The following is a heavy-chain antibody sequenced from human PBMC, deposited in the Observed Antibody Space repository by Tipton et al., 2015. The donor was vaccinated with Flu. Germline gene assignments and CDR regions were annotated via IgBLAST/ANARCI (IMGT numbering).Heavy chain of an antibody. CDR2: VHQTGST. CDR1: GDSIGSRYY. D-gene: IGHD3-10*01. J-gene: IGHJ4*01. CDR3: ARGVPGAIGEAHFDY. V-gene: IGHV4-38-2*02. Sequence: TLSLTCSVSGDSIGSRYYWAWIRQPPGKGLEWIGNVHQTGSTYYNPSLTSRVTIAVDRPRNQFSLRLTSVTAADTAVYYCARGVPGAIGEAHFDYWGHGILVTVST.